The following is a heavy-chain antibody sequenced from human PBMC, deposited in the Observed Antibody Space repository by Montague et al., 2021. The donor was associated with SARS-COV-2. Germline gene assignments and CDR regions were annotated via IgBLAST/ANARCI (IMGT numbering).Heavy chain of an antibody. Sequence: SETLSLTCTVSGASIRSNTFFWAWIRQSPGKGLEWIGSVYHSGRSYFNPSLKSRVTISVDTSKSQFSLRVTSVTAADTAVYYCARKASRGITIFGVVTASYYFDYWGQGTLVTVSS. V-gene: IGHV4-39*01. CDR3: ARKASRGITIFGVVTASYYFDY. CDR2: VYHSGRS. D-gene: IGHD3-3*01. J-gene: IGHJ4*02. CDR1: GASIRSNTFF.